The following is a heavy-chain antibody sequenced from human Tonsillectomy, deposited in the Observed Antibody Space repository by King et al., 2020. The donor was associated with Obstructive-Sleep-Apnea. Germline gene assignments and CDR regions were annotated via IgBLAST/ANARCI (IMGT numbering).Heavy chain of an antibody. CDR1: GFTFSNAW. CDR3: TTVGSCSGGSCYYSSEYFQH. D-gene: IGHD2-15*01. Sequence: VQLVESGGGLVKPGGSLRLSCAASGFTFSNAWMSWVRQAPGKGLEWVGRIKSKTDGGTTDYAAPVKGRFTISRDDSKNTLYLQMNSLKTEDTAVYYCTTVGSCSGGSCYYSSEYFQHWGKGTLVTVSS. CDR2: IKSKTDGGTT. J-gene: IGHJ1*01. V-gene: IGHV3-15*01.